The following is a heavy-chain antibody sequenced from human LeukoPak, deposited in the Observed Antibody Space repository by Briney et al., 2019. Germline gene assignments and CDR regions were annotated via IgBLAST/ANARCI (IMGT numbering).Heavy chain of an antibody. CDR1: GGSISSGSYY. CDR2: IYTSGST. D-gene: IGHD6-19*01. Sequence: PSQTLSLTCTVSGGSISSGSYYWSWIRQPAGKGLEWIGRIYTSGSTNYNPSLKSRVTISVATSKNQFSLKLSSVTAADTAVYYCAREAGAFDIWGQGTMVTVSS. V-gene: IGHV4-61*02. J-gene: IGHJ3*02. CDR3: AREAGAFDI.